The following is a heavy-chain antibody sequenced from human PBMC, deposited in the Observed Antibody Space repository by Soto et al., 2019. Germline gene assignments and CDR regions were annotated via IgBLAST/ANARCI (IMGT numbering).Heavy chain of an antibody. CDR3: AKARRSRLVPFDY. Sequence: GWSLRLSCAAAGLSFSSYAMSWVRQAPGKGLEWVSAISGSGGRTYYADSVKGRFTISRDNSKNTLYLQMNSLRAEDTAVYYCAKARRSRLVPFDYWGQGTLVTASS. V-gene: IGHV3-23*01. D-gene: IGHD2-21*01. CDR1: GLSFSSYA. J-gene: IGHJ4*02. CDR2: ISGSGGRT.